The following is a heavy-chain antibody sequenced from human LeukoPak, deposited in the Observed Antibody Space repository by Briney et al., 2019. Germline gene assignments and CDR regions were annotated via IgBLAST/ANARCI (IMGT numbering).Heavy chain of an antibody. Sequence: TGGPLRLSCVASGFTVSSNYMSWVRQAPGKGLEWVSVIYSGGSTYYADSVKGRFTISRDNSKNTLYLQMNSLRAEDTAAYYCASGSGSYRTPYYYMDVWGTGTTVTVSS. J-gene: IGHJ6*03. V-gene: IGHV3-53*01. D-gene: IGHD3-10*01. CDR1: GFTVSSNY. CDR3: ASGSGSYRTPYYYMDV. CDR2: IYSGGST.